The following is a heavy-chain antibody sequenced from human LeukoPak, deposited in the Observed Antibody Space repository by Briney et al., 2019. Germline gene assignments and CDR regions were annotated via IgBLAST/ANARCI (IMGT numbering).Heavy chain of an antibody. D-gene: IGHD3-22*01. V-gene: IGHV1-46*01. J-gene: IGHJ3*02. CDR2: INPRGGST. Sequence: GASVMVSCRASGYTFTSHSMHWVRQAPGQGLEWMGIINPRGGSTGYTQKFQGRVTMTRDTSTSTVYMELSSLRSEDTAVYYCARVKSYYYDTSDKDAFDIWGQGTMVTVSS. CDR1: GYTFTSHS. CDR3: ARVKSYYYDTSDKDAFDI.